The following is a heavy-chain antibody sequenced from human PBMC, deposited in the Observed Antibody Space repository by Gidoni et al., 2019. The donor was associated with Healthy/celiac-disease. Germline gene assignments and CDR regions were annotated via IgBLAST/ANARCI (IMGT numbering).Heavy chain of an antibody. CDR1: GFTFSSYW. J-gene: IGHJ6*02. V-gene: IGHV3-7*03. CDR3: ARVRRGNYYGMDV. D-gene: IGHD3-16*01. Sequence: EVQLVESGGGLVQPGGSLRLSCAASGFTFSSYWMSWVRQAPGKGLEWVANIKQDGSEKYYVDSVKGRFTISRDNAKNSLYLQMNSLRAEDTAVYYCARVRRGNYYGMDVWGQGTTVTVSS. CDR2: IKQDGSEK.